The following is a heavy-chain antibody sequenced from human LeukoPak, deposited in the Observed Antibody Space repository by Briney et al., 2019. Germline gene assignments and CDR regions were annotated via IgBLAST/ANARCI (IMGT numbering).Heavy chain of an antibody. Sequence: SETLSLTCTVSRGSISSYYWSWIRQPAGKGLEWVGRIYTSGSTNYNPSLKSRVTMSVDTSKNQFSLKLSSVTAADTAVYYCARLSYSSGWTGLDYWGQGTLVTVSS. CDR3: ARLSYSSGWTGLDY. J-gene: IGHJ4*02. D-gene: IGHD6-19*01. CDR1: RGSISSYY. V-gene: IGHV4-4*07. CDR2: IYTSGST.